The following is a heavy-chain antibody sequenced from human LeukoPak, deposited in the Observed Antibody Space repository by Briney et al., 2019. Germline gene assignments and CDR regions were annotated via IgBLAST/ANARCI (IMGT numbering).Heavy chain of an antibody. Sequence: GGSLRLSCAAPGFTFSSYAMSWVRQAPGKGLEWVSAISGSAGSTFYADSVKGRFTMSRDNSKNTLYLQMNSLRAEDTAVYYCAKGYCSSTTCYSRFEYWGQGTLVTVSS. CDR1: GFTFSSYA. D-gene: IGHD2-2*02. CDR3: AKGYCSSTTCYSRFEY. CDR2: ISGSAGST. V-gene: IGHV3-23*01. J-gene: IGHJ4*02.